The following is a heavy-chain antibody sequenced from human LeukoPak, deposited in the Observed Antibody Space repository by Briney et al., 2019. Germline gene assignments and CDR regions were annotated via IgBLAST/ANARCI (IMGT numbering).Heavy chain of an antibody. CDR2: INSDGSST. J-gene: IGHJ4*02. V-gene: IGHV3-74*01. CDR1: GFTFSSYW. D-gene: IGHD3-16*01. CDR3: ARAGWGSDVDY. Sequence: GASLRLSCAASGFTFSSYWMHWVRQAPGKGLVWVSHINSDGSSTSYADSVKGRFTISRDNAKNTLYLQMNSLRAEDTAVYYCARAGWGSDVDYWGQGTLVTVSS.